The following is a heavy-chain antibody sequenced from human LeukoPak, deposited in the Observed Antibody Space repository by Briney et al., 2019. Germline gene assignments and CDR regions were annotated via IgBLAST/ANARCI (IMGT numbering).Heavy chain of an antibody. CDR1: GGSISSYY. J-gene: IGHJ6*03. D-gene: IGHD2-2*01. CDR3: AGPSGIVVVPAAIRKNYYYMDV. V-gene: IGHV4-4*07. Sequence: SETLSLTCTVSGGSISSYYWSWIRQPAGKGLEWIGRIYTSGSTNYNPSLKSRVTMSVDTSMNQFSLKLSSVTAADTAVYYCAGPSGIVVVPAAIRKNYYYMDVWGKGTTVTVSS. CDR2: IYTSGST.